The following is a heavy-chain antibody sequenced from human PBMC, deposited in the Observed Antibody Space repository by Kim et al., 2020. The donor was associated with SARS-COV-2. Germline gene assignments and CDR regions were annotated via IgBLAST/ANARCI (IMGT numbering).Heavy chain of an antibody. CDR1: GYTFTSYD. D-gene: IGHD2-8*01. CDR2: MNPNSGNT. CDR3: ARTSDIVLMYGMDV. J-gene: IGHJ6*02. V-gene: IGHV1-8*01. Sequence: ASVKVSCKASGYTFTSYDINWVRQATGQGLEWMGWMNPNSGNTGYAQKFQGRVTMTRNTSISTAYMELSSLRSEDTAVYYCARTSDIVLMYGMDVWGQGTTVTVSS.